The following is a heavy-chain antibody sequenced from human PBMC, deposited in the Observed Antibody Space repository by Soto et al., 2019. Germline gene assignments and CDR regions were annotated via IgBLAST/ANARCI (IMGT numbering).Heavy chain of an antibody. V-gene: IGHV1-2*02. D-gene: IGHD3-10*01. CDR1: GYTLNDYY. CDR3: VTRIRGEPPAH. J-gene: IGHJ4*02. Sequence: ASVKVSCKASGYTLNDYYLHWVRQSPGQGLEWMGWVNPTSGTTKYAQKFQGRVTMTWDKSISTAYMELSRLRSDDTAIYHCVTRIRGEPPAHWGQGTLVTVSS. CDR2: VNPTSGTT.